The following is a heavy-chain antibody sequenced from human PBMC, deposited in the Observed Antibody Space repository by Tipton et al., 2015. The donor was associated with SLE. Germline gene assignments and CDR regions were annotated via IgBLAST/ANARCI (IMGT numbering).Heavy chain of an antibody. CDR3: ARAFPSGYFQH. Sequence: LRLSCAVYGGSFSGYYWSWICQPPGKGLEWIGEINHSGSTKYNPSLKSRVTISVDTSKNQFSLKLSSVTAADTAVYYRARAFPSGYFQHWGQGTLVTV. J-gene: IGHJ1*01. CDR2: INHSGST. CDR1: GGSFSGYY. V-gene: IGHV4-34*01.